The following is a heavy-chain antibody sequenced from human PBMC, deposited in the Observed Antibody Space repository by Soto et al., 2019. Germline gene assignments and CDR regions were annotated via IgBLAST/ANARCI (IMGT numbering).Heavy chain of an antibody. CDR1: GGSFSGYY. CDR3: ARVRGSRRWYSWFDP. V-gene: IGHV4-34*01. J-gene: IGHJ5*02. Sequence: SETLSLTCAVYGGSFSGYYWSWIRQPPGKGLEWIGEINHSGSTNYNPSLKSRVTISVDTSKNQFSLKLSSVTAADTAVYYCARVRGSRRWYSWFDPWGQGTLVTVSS. CDR2: INHSGST. D-gene: IGHD6-13*01.